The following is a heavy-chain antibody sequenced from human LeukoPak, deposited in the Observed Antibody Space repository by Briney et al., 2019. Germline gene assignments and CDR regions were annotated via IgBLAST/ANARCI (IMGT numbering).Heavy chain of an antibody. CDR3: ARGDYISRWYYFDY. Sequence: GGSLRLSCAASGFTFSDYYMIWIRQAPGKGLEWVSYISSSSSTNYADAVKGRFTISRDNAKNSLYLQMNSLRAEDTAVYYCARGDYISRWYYFDYWGQGTLVTVSS. CDR1: GFTFSDYY. V-gene: IGHV3-11*05. J-gene: IGHJ4*02. CDR2: ISSSSST. D-gene: IGHD6-19*01.